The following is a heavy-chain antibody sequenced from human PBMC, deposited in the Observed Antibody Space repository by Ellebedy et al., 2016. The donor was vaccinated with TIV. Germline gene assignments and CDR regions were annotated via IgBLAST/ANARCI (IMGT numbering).Heavy chain of an antibody. CDR1: GFTFSGHY. CDR3: ARDQGEMATRRRFDN. CDR2: IYPTTGGT. D-gene: IGHD5-24*01. V-gene: IGHV1-2*02. Sequence: AASVTVSCKASGFTFSGHYMHRLRQAPGQGLEWVGWIYPTTGGTDFARKCQGRVTMTTDTTISTAYMELSKLRPDDTAVYFCARDQGEMATRRRFDNWGQGTLVTVSS. J-gene: IGHJ4*02.